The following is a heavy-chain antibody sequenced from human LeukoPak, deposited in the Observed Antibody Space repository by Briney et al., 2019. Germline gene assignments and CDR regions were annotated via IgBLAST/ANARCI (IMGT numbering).Heavy chain of an antibody. Sequence: PGRSLRLSCAASGFTFSSYWMSWVRQAPGKGLEWVANIKQDGSEKYYVDSVKGRFTISRDNAKNSLYLQMNSLRAEDTAVYYCASGPRGGYSSSSGSFDYWGQGTLVTVSS. CDR3: ASGPRGGYSSSSGSFDY. CDR1: GFTFSSYW. CDR2: IKQDGSEK. J-gene: IGHJ4*02. V-gene: IGHV3-7*01. D-gene: IGHD6-6*01.